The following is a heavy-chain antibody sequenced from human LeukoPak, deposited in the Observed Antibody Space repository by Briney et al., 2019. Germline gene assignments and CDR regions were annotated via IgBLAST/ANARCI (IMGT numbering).Heavy chain of an antibody. D-gene: IGHD3-3*01. CDR1: GGSISSGSYY. Sequence: PSQTLSLTCTVSGGSISSGSYYWSWIRQPAGKGLEWIGYIYHSGSTYYNPSLKSRVTISVDRSKNQFSLKLSSVTAADTAVYYCARLGTYYDLNWGQGTLVTVSS. J-gene: IGHJ4*02. V-gene: IGHV4-30-2*01. CDR3: ARLGTYYDLN. CDR2: IYHSGST.